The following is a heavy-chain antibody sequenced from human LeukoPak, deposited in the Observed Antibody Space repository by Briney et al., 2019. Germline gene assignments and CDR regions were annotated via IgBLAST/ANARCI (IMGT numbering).Heavy chain of an antibody. Sequence: GGSLRLSCAASGFTFSSYWMHWVRQAPGKGLEWVSYISSSSSTIYYADSVKGRFTISRDNAKNSLYLQMNSLRAEDTAVYYCARDSKWLVRGAFDYWGQGTLVTVSS. CDR1: GFTFSSYW. J-gene: IGHJ4*02. V-gene: IGHV3-48*01. CDR2: ISSSSSTI. D-gene: IGHD6-19*01. CDR3: ARDSKWLVRGAFDY.